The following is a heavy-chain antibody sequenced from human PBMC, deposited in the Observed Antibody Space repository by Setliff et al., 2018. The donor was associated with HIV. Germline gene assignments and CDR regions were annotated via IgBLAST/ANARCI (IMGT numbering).Heavy chain of an antibody. CDR2: INIYSGNT. CDR3: ARYAPRNTEAAPGY. J-gene: IGHJ4*02. D-gene: IGHD6-6*01. Sequence: GASVKVSCKTSGYTFTTSGISWVRQAPGQGLERMGWINIYSGNTNYAQKFQGRVTMTTDTSTSTAYMELRSLRSDDTAMYYCARYAPRNTEAAPGYWGQGTLVTVSS. V-gene: IGHV1-18*01. CDR1: GYTFTTSG.